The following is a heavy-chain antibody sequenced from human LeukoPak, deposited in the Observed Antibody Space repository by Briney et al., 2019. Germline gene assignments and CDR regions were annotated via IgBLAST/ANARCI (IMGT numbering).Heavy chain of an antibody. CDR1: GGSISSYD. V-gene: IGHV4-4*07. Sequence: SETLSLTCTVSGGSISSYDWSWIRQPAGKGLEWIGHMYTTGSTNYNPSLKSRVTISADTSKNEFSLKLSSVTAADTAVYYCASGYSYGLRGYFDYWGQGTLVTVSS. D-gene: IGHD5-18*01. J-gene: IGHJ4*02. CDR2: MYTTGST. CDR3: ASGYSYGLRGYFDY.